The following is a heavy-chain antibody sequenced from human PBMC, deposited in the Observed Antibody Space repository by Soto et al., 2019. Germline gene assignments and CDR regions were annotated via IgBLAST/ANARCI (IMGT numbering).Heavy chain of an antibody. CDR1: GDSINSDNYY. J-gene: IGHJ4*02. V-gene: IGHV4-39*01. CDR3: ARLEGLATISYYFDY. D-gene: IGHD3-9*01. CDR2: IYYRGNT. Sequence: PSETLSLTCSVSGDSINSDNYYWGWIRQPPGKGLEWIGSIYYRGNTYYNPSLKTRVTISLDKSKSQFSLKLNSVTAVDSAVYFCARLEGLATISYYFDYWGQGTLVTVS.